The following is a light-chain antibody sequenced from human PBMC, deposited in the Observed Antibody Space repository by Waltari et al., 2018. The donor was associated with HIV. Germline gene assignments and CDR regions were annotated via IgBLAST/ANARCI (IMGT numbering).Light chain of an antibody. V-gene: IGKV1-5*03. Sequence: DIHMTQSPSTLSAFVGDRVTITCRASQGISNWLAWYQEKPRKAPKLLIHKASVLENGVSSRFSGSRFGTDFTLIIDSLEPDDFATYYCQQYNSDPSFGQGTRLEMK. CDR1: QGISNW. J-gene: IGKJ5*01. CDR2: KAS. CDR3: QQYNSDPS.